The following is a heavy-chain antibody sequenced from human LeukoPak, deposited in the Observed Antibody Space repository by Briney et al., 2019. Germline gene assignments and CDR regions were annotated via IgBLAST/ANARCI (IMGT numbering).Heavy chain of an antibody. CDR2: INHSGST. Sequence: SETLSLTCAVYGGSFSGYYWSWIRQPPGKGLEWIGEINHSGSTNYNPSLKSRVTISVDTSKNQFSLKLSSVTAVDTAVYYCARDNDISRGFYYAMDVWGQGTTVIVSS. V-gene: IGHV4-34*01. CDR3: ARDNDISRGFYYAMDV. J-gene: IGHJ6*02. CDR1: GGSFSGYY. D-gene: IGHD3-9*01.